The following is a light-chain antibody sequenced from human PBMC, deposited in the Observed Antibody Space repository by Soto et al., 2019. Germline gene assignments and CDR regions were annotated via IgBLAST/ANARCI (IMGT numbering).Light chain of an antibody. CDR3: CAYVNSRSYV. Sequence: QSVLTQPASVSGSLGQSITISCTGNISDVGRFDVVSWYQQHPGQVPKLIIYEGSRRPSGVSSRFSGSKSGNTASLTISGLQAEDEADYYCCAYVNSRSYVFGSGTKVTVL. V-gene: IGLV2-23*01. CDR1: ISDVGRFDV. CDR2: EGS. J-gene: IGLJ1*01.